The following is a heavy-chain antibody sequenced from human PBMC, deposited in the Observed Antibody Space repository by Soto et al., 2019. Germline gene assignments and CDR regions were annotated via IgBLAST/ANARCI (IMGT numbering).Heavy chain of an antibody. CDR3: AREVPYGYSRFDY. Sequence: QVHLVQSGAEVKKPGASVKVSCKTSGYTFTNNVIHWVRQAPGQRLEWMGWVNAGNDNTKWSREFQGSLTLTKDTAATTAYMELSSLTSEDTAIYFCAREVPYGYSRFDYWGQGTLVTVSS. CDR1: GYTFTNNV. J-gene: IGHJ4*02. V-gene: IGHV1-3*01. CDR2: VNAGNDNT. D-gene: IGHD5-18*01.